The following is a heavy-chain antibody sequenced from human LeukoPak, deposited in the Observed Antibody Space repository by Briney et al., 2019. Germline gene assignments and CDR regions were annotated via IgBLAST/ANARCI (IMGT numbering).Heavy chain of an antibody. CDR2: ISGSGGST. CDR1: RFTFSRYA. D-gene: IGHD3-22*01. J-gene: IGHJ4*02. V-gene: IGHV3-23*01. Sequence: GGSLRLSCAASRFTFSRYAMNWVRQAPGKGLEWVSAISGSGGSTYYADSVKGRFTISRDNSKNTLYLQMNSLRVEDTAVYYCAKNPQYYYDSSGFFEYWGQGTLVTVSS. CDR3: AKNPQYYYDSSGFFEY.